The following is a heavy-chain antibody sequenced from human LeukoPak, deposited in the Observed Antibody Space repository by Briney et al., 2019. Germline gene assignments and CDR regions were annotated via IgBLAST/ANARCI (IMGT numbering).Heavy chain of an antibody. CDR2: ISDNSGNT. Sequence: GGSLRLSCAASGFTFTTYAMNWVRQAPGQGLEWVSAISDNSGNTYYADSVKGRFTISRDNSENTLYLQMNSLRAEDTALYYCSNGRTSSGTLQHDYWGQGTLVTVSS. J-gene: IGHJ4*02. CDR1: GFTFTTYA. CDR3: SNGRTSSGTLQHDY. V-gene: IGHV3-23*01. D-gene: IGHD6-19*01.